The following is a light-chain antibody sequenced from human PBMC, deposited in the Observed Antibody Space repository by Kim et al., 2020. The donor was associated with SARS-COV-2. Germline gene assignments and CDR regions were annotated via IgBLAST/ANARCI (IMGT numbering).Light chain of an antibody. Sequence: ASVGDRVTITCRASQSISSYLNWYQQKPGKATKLLIYAASSLQSGVPSRFSGSGSGTDFTLTISSLQPEDFATYYCQQSYSTPLTFGGGTKVDIK. V-gene: IGKV1-39*01. J-gene: IGKJ4*01. CDR3: QQSYSTPLT. CDR1: QSISSY. CDR2: AAS.